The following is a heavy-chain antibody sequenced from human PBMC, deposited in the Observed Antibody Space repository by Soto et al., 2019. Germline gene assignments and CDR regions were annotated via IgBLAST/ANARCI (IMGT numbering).Heavy chain of an antibody. CDR2: IYGNDDK. CDR1: GFSLSTDGVG. J-gene: IGHJ4*02. CDR3: ARRPRYSTYVDY. D-gene: IGHD4-4*01. V-gene: IGHV2-5*01. Sequence: QITLKESGPTLVTPTQTLTLTCTFSGFSLSTDGVGVGWIRQPPGKALEWLALIYGNDDKRYRPFLTSRLTIAKDTSKNPSVLTITNVDQADTATDYCARRPRYSTYVDYWGQGTLVTVAS.